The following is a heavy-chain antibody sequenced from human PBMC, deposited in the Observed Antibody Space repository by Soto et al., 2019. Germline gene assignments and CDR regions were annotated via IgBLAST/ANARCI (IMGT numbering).Heavy chain of an antibody. CDR3: ARHEYSSSSGLTLFDY. D-gene: IGHD6-6*01. CDR2: IYYSGST. Sequence: PSETLSLTCTVSGGSISSSSYYWGWIRQPPGKGLEWIGSIYYSGSTYYNPSLKSRVTISVDTSKNQFSLKLSSVTAADTAVYYCARHEYSSSSGLTLFDYWGQGTLVTVSS. J-gene: IGHJ4*02. V-gene: IGHV4-39*01. CDR1: GGSISSSSYY.